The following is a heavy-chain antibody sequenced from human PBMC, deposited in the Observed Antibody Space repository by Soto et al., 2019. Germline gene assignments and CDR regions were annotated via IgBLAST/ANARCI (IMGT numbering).Heavy chain of an antibody. J-gene: IGHJ5*01. CDR2: IHSDANT. Sequence: GGSLGLSCAASGFNVSSNSMNWVRQAPGKGLEWLSLIHSDANTKYADSVKGRFTISRDSSENKFYLQMNSLRAEDTAVYYCARHAWLESWGQGTLVTVSS. V-gene: IGHV3-53*01. CDR3: ARHAWLES. CDR1: GFNVSSNS.